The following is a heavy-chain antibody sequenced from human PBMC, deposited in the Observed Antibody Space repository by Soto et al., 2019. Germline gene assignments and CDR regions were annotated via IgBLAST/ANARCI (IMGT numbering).Heavy chain of an antibody. CDR1: GGSISSSSYY. Sequence: QLQLQESGPGLVKPSETLSLTCTVSGGSISSSSYYWGWIRQPPGKGLEWIGSIYYSGSTYYNPSLKSRVTISVDTSKNQFSLKLSSVTAADTAVYYCARHKLRFLEWLPSPRATENWFDPWGQGTLVTVSS. CDR2: IYYSGST. V-gene: IGHV4-39*01. D-gene: IGHD3-3*01. CDR3: ARHKLRFLEWLPSPRATENWFDP. J-gene: IGHJ5*02.